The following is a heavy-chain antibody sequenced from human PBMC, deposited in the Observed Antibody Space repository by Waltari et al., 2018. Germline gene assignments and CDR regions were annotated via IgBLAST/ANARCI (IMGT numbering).Heavy chain of an antibody. Sequence: QVQLVQSGAEVKKPGASVKVSCKASGYTFTSHGIRWVRQAPGPGLEWMGLISAYNGNTNYAQKLRGRVTMTTDTSTSTAYMELRSLRSDDTAVYYCARGLREYCSGGSCWGNFDYWGQGTLVTVSS. D-gene: IGHD2-15*01. CDR2: ISAYNGNT. CDR3: ARGLREYCSGGSCWGNFDY. V-gene: IGHV1-18*04. J-gene: IGHJ4*02. CDR1: GYTFTSHG.